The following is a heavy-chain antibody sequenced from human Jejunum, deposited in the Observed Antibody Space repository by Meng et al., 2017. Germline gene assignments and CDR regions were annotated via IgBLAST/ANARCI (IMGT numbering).Heavy chain of an antibody. Sequence: GESLKISCAGSGFTFSDSDIHWVRQASGKGLEWVGRIRSKANNYATAHAASVKGRFTISRDDSMNTASLQMDSLNTEDPAVYYCTSRKVGATVLNYWGQGTLVTVSS. V-gene: IGHV3-73*01. J-gene: IGHJ4*02. D-gene: IGHD1-26*01. CDR1: GFTFSDSD. CDR3: TSRKVGATVLNY. CDR2: IRSKANNYAT.